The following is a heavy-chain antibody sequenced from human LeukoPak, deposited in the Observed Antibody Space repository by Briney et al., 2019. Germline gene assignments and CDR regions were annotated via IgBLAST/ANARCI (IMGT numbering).Heavy chain of an antibody. CDR3: ARAQLLYYYDSSGMEY. CDR1: GFTFSSYS. CDR2: ISSSSSYI. V-gene: IGHV3-21*01. J-gene: IGHJ4*02. D-gene: IGHD3-22*01. Sequence: GGSLRLSCAASGFTFSSYSMNWVRQAPGKGLEWVSSISSSSSYIYYADSVKGRFTISRDNAKNSLYLQMNSLRAEDTAVYYCARAQLLYYYDSSGMEYWGQGTLVTVSS.